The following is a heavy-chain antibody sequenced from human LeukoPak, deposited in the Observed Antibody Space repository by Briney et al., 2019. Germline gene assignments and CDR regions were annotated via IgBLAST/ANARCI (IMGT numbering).Heavy chain of an antibody. CDR3: ARDTVNGPFVISLDL. J-gene: IGHJ1*01. D-gene: IGHD2-8*01. Sequence: GGSPRLSCAAPGFSPRSSEMNCGRQAPGKGPEWVAHINSADNVEYYTDSVRGRFTMSRDNAKDLLYLHLNSLRDEDTAVYYCARDTVNGPFVISLDLWGQDVLVTVSS. V-gene: IGHV3-48*03. CDR2: INSADNVE. CDR1: GFSPRSSE.